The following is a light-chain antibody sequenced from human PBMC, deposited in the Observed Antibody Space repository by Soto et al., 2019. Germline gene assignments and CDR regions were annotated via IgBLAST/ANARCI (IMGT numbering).Light chain of an antibody. J-gene: IGKJ1*01. Sequence: DIQMTQSPSSLSASVGDRVTITCRASQDISTYLAWYQHKPGKVPKLLIFAASTLQSGVPSRFSGSGSGTDFTLTISSLQPEDVATYYCQKYNSAPRTFGQGTKVEIK. CDR2: AAS. V-gene: IGKV1-27*01. CDR3: QKYNSAPRT. CDR1: QDISTY.